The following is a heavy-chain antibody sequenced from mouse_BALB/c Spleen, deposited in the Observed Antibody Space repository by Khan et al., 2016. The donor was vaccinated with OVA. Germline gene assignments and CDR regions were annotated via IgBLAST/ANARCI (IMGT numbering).Heavy chain of an antibody. CDR1: GFSLTNYG. CDR3: ARNRGGYFDY. V-gene: IGHV2-2*01. CDR2: IWRGGST. Sequence: VQLQESGPGLVQPSQSLSITCTVSGFSLTNYGVHWVRQSPGKGLEWLGVIWRGGSTDYDAAFISRLSISKDNSKSQIFFKMNSLQTYDTALYRCARNRGGYFDYWGQGTTLTVSS. J-gene: IGHJ2*01. D-gene: IGHD3-3*01.